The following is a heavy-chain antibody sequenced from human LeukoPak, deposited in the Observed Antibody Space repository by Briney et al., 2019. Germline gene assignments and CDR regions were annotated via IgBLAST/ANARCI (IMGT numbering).Heavy chain of an antibody. CDR2: IYHSGST. J-gene: IGHJ4*02. CDR3: AGRRLYYFDY. V-gene: IGHV4-30-2*01. CDR1: GGSISSGGYY. Sequence: SETLSLTCAVSGGSISSGGYYWSWIRQPPGKGLEWIGYIYHSGSTYYNPSLKSRVTISVDTSKNQFSLKLSSVTAADTAVYYCAGRRLYYFDYWGQGTLVTVSS.